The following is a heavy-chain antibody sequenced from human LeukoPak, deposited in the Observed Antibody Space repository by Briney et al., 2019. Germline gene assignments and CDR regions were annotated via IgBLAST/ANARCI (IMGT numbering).Heavy chain of an antibody. V-gene: IGHV1-69*05. CDR1: GGTFSSYA. J-gene: IGHJ6*03. Sequence: ASVKVSCKASGGTFSSYAISWVRQAPGQGLEWMGGIIPIFGTANYAQKFQGRVTITTDESTSTAYMELSSLRSEDTTVYYCARDDTDGLSNYYYYMDVWGKGTTVTVSS. CDR3: ARDDTDGLSNYYYYMDV. CDR2: IIPIFGTA.